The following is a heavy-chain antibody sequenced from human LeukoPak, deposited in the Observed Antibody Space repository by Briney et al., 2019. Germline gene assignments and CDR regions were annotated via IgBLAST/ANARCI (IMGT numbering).Heavy chain of an antibody. D-gene: IGHD4-23*01. V-gene: IGHV4-61*01. CDR1: GGSISSSSYY. J-gene: IGHJ5*02. Sequence: SETLSLTCTVSGGSISSSSYYWGWIRQPPGKGLEWIGYIYYSGSTNYNPSLKSRVTISVDTSKNQFSLKLSSVTAADTAVYYCAREGAVYGGKTLGWFDPWGQGTLVTVSS. CDR2: IYYSGST. CDR3: AREGAVYGGKTLGWFDP.